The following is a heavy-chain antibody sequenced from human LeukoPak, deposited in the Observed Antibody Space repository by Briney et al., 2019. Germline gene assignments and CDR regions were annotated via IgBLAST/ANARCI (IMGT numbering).Heavy chain of an antibody. CDR2: IIPILGIA. CDR1: GGTFSSYA. Sequence: GASVKVSCKASGGTFSSYAISWVRQAPGQGLEWMGRIIPILGIANYAQKFQGRVTMTEDTSTDTAYMELSSLRSEDTAVYYCATEGITMVRGVIVLPRGYGMDVWGQGTTVTVSS. CDR3: ATEGITMVRGVIVLPRGYGMDV. J-gene: IGHJ6*02. V-gene: IGHV1-69*04. D-gene: IGHD3-10*01.